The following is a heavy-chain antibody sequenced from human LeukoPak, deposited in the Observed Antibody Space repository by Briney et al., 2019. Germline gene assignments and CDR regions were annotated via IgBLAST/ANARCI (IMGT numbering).Heavy chain of an antibody. D-gene: IGHD3-10*01. Sequence: ASVKVSCKASGYTFTGYYMHWVRQAPGQGLEWMGWINPNSGGTNYAQKFQGRVTMTRDTSTSTVYMELSSLRSEDTAVYYCARGRDLLWFGELFRGSKDNWFDPWGQGTLVTVSS. CDR3: ARGRDLLWFGELFRGSKDNWFDP. J-gene: IGHJ5*02. CDR1: GYTFTGYY. V-gene: IGHV1-2*02. CDR2: INPNSGGT.